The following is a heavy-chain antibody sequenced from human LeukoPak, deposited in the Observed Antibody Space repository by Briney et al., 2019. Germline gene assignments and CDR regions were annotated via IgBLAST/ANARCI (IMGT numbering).Heavy chain of an antibody. D-gene: IGHD4-23*01. J-gene: IGHJ3*02. CDR3: ARHLYGGNSESAFDI. V-gene: IGHV5-51*01. CDR2: IYPGDSDT. CDR1: GYSFTSYW. Sequence: GESLQISCKGSGYSFTSYWIGWVRQMPGKGLEWMGIIYPGDSDTRYSPSFQGQVTISADKSISTAYLQWSSLKASDTAMYYCARHLYGGNSESAFDIWGQGTMVTVSS.